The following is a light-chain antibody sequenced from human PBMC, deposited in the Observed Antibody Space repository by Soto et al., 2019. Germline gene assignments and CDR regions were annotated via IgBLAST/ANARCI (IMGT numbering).Light chain of an antibody. CDR3: LQDATYPYT. V-gene: IGKV1-6*01. CDR1: QDVRND. J-gene: IGKJ2*01. CDR2: AIS. Sequence: AIQMTQCPSSVSASVGDRVTITCRASQDVRNDLGWYQQKPGQAPKLLIYAISTLQSGVPSRFSGSGSGTDFTLTISSLQPEDSATYYCLQDATYPYTFGQGTKLEI.